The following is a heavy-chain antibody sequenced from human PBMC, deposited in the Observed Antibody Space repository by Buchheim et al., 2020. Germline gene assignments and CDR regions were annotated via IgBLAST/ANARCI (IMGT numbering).Heavy chain of an antibody. CDR1: GFTFSSYA. CDR3: ARDGDYYDSSGYYDY. D-gene: IGHD3-22*01. Sequence: QVQLVESGGGVVQPGRSLRLSCAASGFTFSSYAMHWVRQAPGKGLGWVAVISYDGSNKYYADSVKGRFTISRDTSNNTLYLQMNSLRAEDTAVYYCARDGDYYDSSGYYDYWGQGTL. CDR2: ISYDGSNK. J-gene: IGHJ4*02. V-gene: IGHV3-30*04.